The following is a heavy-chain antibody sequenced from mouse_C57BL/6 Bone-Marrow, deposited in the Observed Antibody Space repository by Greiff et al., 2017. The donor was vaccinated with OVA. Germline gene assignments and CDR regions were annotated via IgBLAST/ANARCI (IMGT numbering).Heavy chain of an antibody. CDR1: GYTFTDYN. D-gene: IGHD2-3*01. Sequence: SGPELVKPGASVKIPCKASGYTFTDYNMDWVKQSHGKSLEWIGDINPNNGGTIYNQKFKGKATLTVDKSSSTAYMELRSLTSEDTAVYYCARRKNDGYSWYFDVWGTGTTVTVSS. J-gene: IGHJ1*03. CDR3: ARRKNDGYSWYFDV. CDR2: INPNNGGT. V-gene: IGHV1-18*01.